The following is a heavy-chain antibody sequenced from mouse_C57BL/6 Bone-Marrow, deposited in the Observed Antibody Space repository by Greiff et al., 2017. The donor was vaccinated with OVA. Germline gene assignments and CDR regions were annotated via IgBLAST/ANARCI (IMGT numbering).Heavy chain of an antibody. Sequence: EVQGVESGGGLVKPGGSLKLSCAASGFTFSSYAMSWVRQTPEKRLEWVATISDGGSYTYYPDNVKGRFTISRDNAKNNLYLQMSHLKSEDTAMYYCAREGVFYGSSAYWYFDVWGTGTTVTVSS. V-gene: IGHV5-4*01. D-gene: IGHD1-1*01. CDR2: ISDGGSYT. J-gene: IGHJ1*03. CDR1: GFTFSSYA. CDR3: AREGVFYGSSAYWYFDV.